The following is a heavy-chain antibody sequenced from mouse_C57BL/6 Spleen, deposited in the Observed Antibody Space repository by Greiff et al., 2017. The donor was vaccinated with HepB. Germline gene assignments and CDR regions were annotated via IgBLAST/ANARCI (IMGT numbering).Heavy chain of an antibody. CDR3: ARRDEYDEVWFAY. D-gene: IGHD2-4*01. J-gene: IGHJ3*01. V-gene: IGHV3-6*01. CDR2: ISYDGSN. CDR1: GYSITSGYY. Sequence: VQLKEPGPGLVKPSQSLSLTCSVTGYSITSGYYWNWIRQFPGNKLEWMGYISYDGSNNYNPSLKNRITITRDTSKNQFFLKLNSVTTEDTATYYCARRDEYDEVWFAYWGQGTLVTVSA.